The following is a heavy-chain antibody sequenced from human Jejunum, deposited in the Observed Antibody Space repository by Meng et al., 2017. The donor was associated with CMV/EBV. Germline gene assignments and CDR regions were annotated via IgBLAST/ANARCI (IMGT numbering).Heavy chain of an antibody. Sequence: QVQLLQSGAELKKPGASVRVDCKASGYTFGSYGICWVRQAPGQGLEWMGWFVNYVDTYPAPKFQGRVTMTTDTHTNTAFMELRSLTSDDTAVYYCASGTPGRSYCDYWGQGTLVTVSS. D-gene: IGHD2-15*01. V-gene: IGHV1-18*01. CDR2: FVNYVDT. CDR3: ASGTPGRSYCDY. J-gene: IGHJ4*02. CDR1: GYTFGSYG.